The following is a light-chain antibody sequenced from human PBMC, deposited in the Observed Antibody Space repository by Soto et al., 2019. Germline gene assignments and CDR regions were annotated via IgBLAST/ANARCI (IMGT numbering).Light chain of an antibody. V-gene: IGLV2-14*03. J-gene: IGLJ1*01. Sequence: QCALTQPASVSGSPGQSIAMSCTGTSSDVGAYDFVSWYQQHPGKAPKLLIYDVNNRPSGISSRFSGSKSGNTASLTISGLQAEDEAEYSCSANTTGSADVVGTGTNVTDL. CDR2: DVN. CDR1: SSDVGAYDF. CDR3: SANTTGSADV.